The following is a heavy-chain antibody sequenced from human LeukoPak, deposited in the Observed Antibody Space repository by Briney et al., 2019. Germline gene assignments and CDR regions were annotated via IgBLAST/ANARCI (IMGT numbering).Heavy chain of an antibody. J-gene: IGHJ4*02. V-gene: IGHV4-34*01. CDR2: INHSGST. CDR3: ARRGLLLWFGELLDRRYYFDY. D-gene: IGHD3-10*01. CDR1: GGSFSGYY. Sequence: PSETLSLTCAVYGGSFSGYYWSWIRQPPGKGLEWIGEINHSGSTNYNPSLKSRVTISVDTSQNQFSLKLSSVTAADTAVYYCARRGLLLWFGELLDRRYYFDYWGQGTLVTVSS.